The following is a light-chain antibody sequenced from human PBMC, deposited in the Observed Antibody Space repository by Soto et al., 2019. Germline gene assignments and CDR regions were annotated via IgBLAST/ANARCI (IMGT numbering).Light chain of an antibody. Sequence: SYELTQPPSVSGAPGKTARITCGGSNIGSRSVHWYHQKPGQAPVLVIYYDRDRPSGIPERFSGSNSANTATLTISRVEAGDEADYYCQVWDTSRNHPVLGGGTKLTVL. CDR1: NIGSRS. V-gene: IGLV3-21*04. CDR2: YDR. CDR3: QVWDTSRNHPV. J-gene: IGLJ2*01.